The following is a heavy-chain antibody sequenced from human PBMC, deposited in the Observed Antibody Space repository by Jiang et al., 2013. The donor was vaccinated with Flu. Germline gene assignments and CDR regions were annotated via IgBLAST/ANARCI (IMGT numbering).Heavy chain of an antibody. CDR3: ARHPRRGPVGSSSFRALYNWFDP. J-gene: IGHJ5*02. CDR2: IYYSGST. Sequence: GPGLVKPSETLSLTCTVSGGSISSSSYYWGWIRQPPGKGLEWIGSIYYSGSTYYNPSLKSRVTISVDTSKNQFSLKLSSVTAADTAVYYCARHPRRGPVGSSSFRALYNWFDPWG. CDR1: GGSISSSSYY. V-gene: IGHV4-39*01. D-gene: IGHD6-6*01.